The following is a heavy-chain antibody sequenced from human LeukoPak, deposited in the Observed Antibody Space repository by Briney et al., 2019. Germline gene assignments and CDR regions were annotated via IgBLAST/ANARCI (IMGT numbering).Heavy chain of an antibody. Sequence: PSQTLSLTCTVSGGSITSSSYYWSWIRQPAGKGLEWIGRIYTSGSTSYSPSLKSRVTMSLDTSKNQFSLKMSSVTAADTAVYYCARGEMRNGYSEAAFDIWGQGTMVTVSP. V-gene: IGHV4-61*02. CDR2: IYTSGST. D-gene: IGHD5-24*01. CDR3: ARGEMRNGYSEAAFDI. J-gene: IGHJ3*02. CDR1: GGSITSSSYY.